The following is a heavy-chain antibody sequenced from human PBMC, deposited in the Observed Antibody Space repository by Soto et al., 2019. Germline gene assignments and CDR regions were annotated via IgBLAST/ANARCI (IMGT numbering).Heavy chain of an antibody. Sequence: LGESLKISCKGSGYRFTSQWISWVRQVPGKGLEWVGRIDPSDSYTSYSPAFQGHVSISSDNSISTAYLQWSSLKASDTAKYYCARHGKSSVISKTYGMDVWGQGTTVTVSS. V-gene: IGHV5-10-1*01. CDR3: ARHGKSSVISKTYGMDV. J-gene: IGHJ6*02. D-gene: IGHD3-3*02. CDR2: IDPSDSYT. CDR1: GYRFTSQW.